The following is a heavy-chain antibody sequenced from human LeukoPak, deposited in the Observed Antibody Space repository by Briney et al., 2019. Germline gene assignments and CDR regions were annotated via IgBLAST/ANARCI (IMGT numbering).Heavy chain of an antibody. CDR2: IYYSGST. D-gene: IGHD4-17*01. CDR1: GGSVSGYY. Sequence: PSEPLSLTCTVSGGSVSGYYWSWIRQPPGKGLEWVGYIYYSGSTNYNPSLKSRVTISVDTSKNQFSLKVSSVTTADTAVYYCARGKDYVPPYYFDYWGQGTLVTVSS. V-gene: IGHV4-59*02. J-gene: IGHJ4*02. CDR3: ARGKDYVPPYYFDY.